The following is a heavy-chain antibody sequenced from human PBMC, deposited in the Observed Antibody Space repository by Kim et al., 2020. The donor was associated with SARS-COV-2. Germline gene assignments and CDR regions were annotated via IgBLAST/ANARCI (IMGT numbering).Heavy chain of an antibody. V-gene: IGHV1-3*01. Sequence: QKFQGRVTITRDTSASTADMEMSSLRSEDTAVYYCARGEAPPLYGDFDYWGQGTLVTVSS. D-gene: IGHD4-17*01. J-gene: IGHJ4*02. CDR3: ARGEAPPLYGDFDY.